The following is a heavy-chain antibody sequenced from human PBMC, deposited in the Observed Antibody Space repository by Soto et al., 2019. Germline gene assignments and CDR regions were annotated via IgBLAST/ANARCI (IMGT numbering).Heavy chain of an antibody. CDR3: ARDRRLYCGGDCYYYYFDY. CDR1: GFTVSSSY. V-gene: IGHV3-53*01. D-gene: IGHD2-21*02. J-gene: IGHJ4*02. Sequence: PGGSLRLSCAASGFTVSSSYMSWVRQAPGKGLEWVSVIYSGGSTYYADSVKGRFTISRDNSKNTLYLQMNSLRAEDTAVYYCARDRRLYCGGDCYYYYFDYWGQGTLVTVSS. CDR2: IYSGGST.